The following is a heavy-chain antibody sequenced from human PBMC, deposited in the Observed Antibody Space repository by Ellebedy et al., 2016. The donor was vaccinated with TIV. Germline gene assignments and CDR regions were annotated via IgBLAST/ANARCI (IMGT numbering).Heavy chain of an antibody. D-gene: IGHD3-9*01. CDR3: AKVPDVLTGYYNGKFDT. CDR1: GFTFSSHA. Sequence: GGSLRLXXAASGFTFSSHAMHWFRQAPGTGLEWVAIVSHDGSNKFYAESVKGRFTISRDDSKNTVYLHMNNLRPADTAMYFCAKVPDVLTGYYNGKFDTWGQGTLVTVSS. V-gene: IGHV3-30-3*01. J-gene: IGHJ4*02. CDR2: VSHDGSNK.